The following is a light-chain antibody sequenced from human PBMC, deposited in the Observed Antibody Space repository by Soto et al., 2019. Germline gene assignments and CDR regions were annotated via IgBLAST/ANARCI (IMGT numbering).Light chain of an antibody. Sequence: DIMLTQSPVTLSLSPVERATLSCRASQSVSSYLAWYQQKPGQAPRLLIYDASNRATGIPARFSGSGSGTDFTLTISSLEPEDFAVYYCQQRSNWPTFGGGAKVDIK. CDR1: QSVSSY. J-gene: IGKJ4*01. CDR3: QQRSNWPT. CDR2: DAS. V-gene: IGKV3-11*01.